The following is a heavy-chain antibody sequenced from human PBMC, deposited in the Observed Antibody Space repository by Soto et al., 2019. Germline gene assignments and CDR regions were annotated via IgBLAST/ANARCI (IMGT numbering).Heavy chain of an antibody. CDR2: LYNAGST. CDR1: GCSISSYY. Sequence: SDTLSLTCPFSGCSISSYYWCWIRQPPGKGLEWIGYLYNAGSTIYTPSLKSRVTISVDMSQNQFSLNLNYVTAADTAVYYCARDLWGYCGTDCYPLDVWGQGTTVT. CDR3: ARDLWGYCGTDCYPLDV. J-gene: IGHJ6*02. D-gene: IGHD2-21*02. V-gene: IGHV4-59*01.